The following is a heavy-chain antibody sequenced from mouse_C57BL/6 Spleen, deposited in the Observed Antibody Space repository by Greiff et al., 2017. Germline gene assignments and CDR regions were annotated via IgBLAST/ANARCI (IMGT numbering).Heavy chain of an antibody. D-gene: IGHD1-1*01. J-gene: IGHJ1*03. CDR2: IYPGGGDT. Sequence: QVQLQESGPELVKPGASVKISCKASGYAFSSSWMNWVKQRPGKGLEWIGRIYPGGGDTNYNGKFKGKATLTADNSSRPAYMQHSSLTSEKSAVYFCARNCYSSNWYIDDWGTGTTVTVSS. CDR3: ARNCYSSNWYIDD. V-gene: IGHV1-82*01. CDR1: GYAFSSSW.